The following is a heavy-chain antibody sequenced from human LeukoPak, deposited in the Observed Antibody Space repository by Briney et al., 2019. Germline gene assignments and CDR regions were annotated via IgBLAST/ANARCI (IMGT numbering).Heavy chain of an antibody. CDR2: IRNKVNSYTT. CDR1: GFSFGDHY. J-gene: IGHJ4*02. CDR3: ARSISKRDFDY. D-gene: IGHD2-21*01. V-gene: IGHV3-72*01. Sequence: PGGSLRLSCAASGFSFGDHYMDWVRQTPGKGLEWVGRIRNKVNSYTTEYAAAVKGRFIISTDDSKNSLHLQMNGLKTEDTAVYFCARSISKRDFDYWGQGTLVTVSS.